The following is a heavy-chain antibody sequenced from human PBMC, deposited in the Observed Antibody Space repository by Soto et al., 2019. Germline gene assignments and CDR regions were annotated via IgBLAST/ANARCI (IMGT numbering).Heavy chain of an antibody. CDR1: GFTFSGSA. V-gene: IGHV3-73*01. CDR3: TRLRVGATWLTMGPI. J-gene: IGHJ3*02. CDR2: IRSKANSYAT. Sequence: PGGSLRLSCAASGFTFSGSAMHWVRQASGKGLEWVGRIRSKANSYATAYAASVKGRFTISRDDSKNTAYLQMNSLKTEDTAVYYCTRLRVGATWLTMGPIWGQGTMVTVSS. D-gene: IGHD1-26*01.